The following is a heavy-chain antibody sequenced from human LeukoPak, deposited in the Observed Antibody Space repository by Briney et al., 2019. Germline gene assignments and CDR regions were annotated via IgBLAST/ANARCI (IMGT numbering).Heavy chain of an antibody. CDR3: TSRGWYDILTGFFDY. Sequence: PGGSLRLSCAASGFTFSNAWMSWVRQAPGKGLEWVGRIKSKTDGGTTDYAAPVKGRFTISRDDSKNTLYLQMNSLKIEDTAVYYCTSRGWYDILTGFFDYWGQGTLVTVSS. CDR1: GFTFSNAW. J-gene: IGHJ4*02. V-gene: IGHV3-15*01. D-gene: IGHD3-9*01. CDR2: IKSKTDGGTT.